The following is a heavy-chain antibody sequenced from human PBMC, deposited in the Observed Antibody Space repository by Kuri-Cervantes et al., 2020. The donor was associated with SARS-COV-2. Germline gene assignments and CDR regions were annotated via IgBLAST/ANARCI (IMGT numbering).Heavy chain of an antibody. CDR3: ARERGLRGWFDP. CDR2: ISSNGETT. Sequence: GGSLRLSCSASGFTFNAYSMHWVRQAPGKGLEYVSAISSNGETTYYADSVKGRSIISRDNSKNTLFLQMSGLRAEDTAVYYCARERGLRGWFDPWGQGTLVTVSS. V-gene: IGHV3-64D*06. CDR1: GFTFNAYS. J-gene: IGHJ5*02.